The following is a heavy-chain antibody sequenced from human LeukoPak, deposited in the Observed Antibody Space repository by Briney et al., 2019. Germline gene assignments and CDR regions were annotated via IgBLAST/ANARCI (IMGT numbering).Heavy chain of an antibody. D-gene: IGHD3-22*01. Sequence: GGSLRLSCAASGFTFSSYAMSWVRQAPGKGLEWVSAISGSGGSTYYADSVKGRFTISRDNSKNTLYLQMNSLRAEDTAVYYCAKAYDITMIVVVITGSDYWGQGTLVTVSS. CDR3: AKAYDITMIVVVITGSDY. J-gene: IGHJ4*02. V-gene: IGHV3-23*01. CDR2: ISGSGGST. CDR1: GFTFSSYA.